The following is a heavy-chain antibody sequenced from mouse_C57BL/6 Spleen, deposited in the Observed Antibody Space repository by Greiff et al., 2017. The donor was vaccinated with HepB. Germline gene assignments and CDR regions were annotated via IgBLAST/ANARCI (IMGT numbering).Heavy chain of an antibody. CDR3: ARALYYYSNYGGFAY. CDR1: GYTFTGYW. CDR2: ILPGSGST. D-gene: IGHD2-5*01. J-gene: IGHJ3*01. V-gene: IGHV1-9*01. Sequence: QVQLQQSGAELMKPGASVKLSCKATGYTFTGYWIEWVKQRPGHGLEWIGEILPGSGSTNYNEKFKGKATFTADTSSNTADMQLSSLTTEDSAIYYCARALYYYSNYGGFAYWGQGTLVTVSA.